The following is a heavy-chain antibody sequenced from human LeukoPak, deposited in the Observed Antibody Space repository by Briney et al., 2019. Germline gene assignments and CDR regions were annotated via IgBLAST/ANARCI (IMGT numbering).Heavy chain of an antibody. D-gene: IGHD2-2*01. CDR2: ISSSGSTI. CDR1: GFTFSDYY. CDR3: ARDQKWRGVPAAVSNWFDP. Sequence: GRSLRLSCAASGFTFSDYYMSWIRQAPGKGLEWVSYISSSGSTIYYADSVKGRFTISRDNAKNSLYLQMNSLRAEDTAVYYCARDQKWRGVPAAVSNWFDPWGQGTLVTVSS. V-gene: IGHV3-11*01. J-gene: IGHJ5*02.